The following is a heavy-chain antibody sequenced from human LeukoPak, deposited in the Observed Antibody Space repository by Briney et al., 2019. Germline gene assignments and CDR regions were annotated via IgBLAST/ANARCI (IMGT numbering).Heavy chain of an antibody. Sequence: ASVKVSCKASGYTFISYDIHWVRQAPGQGLEWMGIINPSDISTSYAQQFQGRVTMARDTSTSAVYIELSSPRSEDTAVYYCAREGRFYYYDSSGYPASNAFDIWGQGTMVTVSS. V-gene: IGHV1-46*01. CDR3: AREGRFYYYDSSGYPASNAFDI. D-gene: IGHD3-22*01. J-gene: IGHJ3*02. CDR2: INPSDIST. CDR1: GYTFISYD.